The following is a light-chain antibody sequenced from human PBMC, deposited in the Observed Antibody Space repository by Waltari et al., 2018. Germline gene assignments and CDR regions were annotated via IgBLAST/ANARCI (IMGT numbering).Light chain of an antibody. CDR1: QSVLFSSNSKNY. CDR2: WAS. J-gene: IGKJ1*01. CDR3: QQFYTTPPT. Sequence: DIVMTQSPDSLAVSLGARATINCKSSQSVLFSSNSKNYLAWYQQKPGQTPKLLIYWASTRESGVADRSSGSGSGTDFTLTISSLQAEDVAVYYCQQFYTTPPTFGQGTKVEIK. V-gene: IGKV4-1*01.